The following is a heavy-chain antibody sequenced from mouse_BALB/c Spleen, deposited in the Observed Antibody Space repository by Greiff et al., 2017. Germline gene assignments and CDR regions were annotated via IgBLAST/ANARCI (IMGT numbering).Heavy chain of an antibody. CDR1: GFSFTDYY. Sequence: EVKLVESGGGLVQPGGSLRLSCATSGFSFTDYYMSWVRQPPGKALEWLGFIRNKANGYTTEYSASVKGRFTISRDNSQSILYLQMNTLRAEDSANYYIASPYGKYWYFDVWGAGTTVTVSA. CDR2: IRNKANGYTT. V-gene: IGHV7-3*02. CDR3: ASPYGKYWYFDV. D-gene: IGHD2-1*01. J-gene: IGHJ1*01.